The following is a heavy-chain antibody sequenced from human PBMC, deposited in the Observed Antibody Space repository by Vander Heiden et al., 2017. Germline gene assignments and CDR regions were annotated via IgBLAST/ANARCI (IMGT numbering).Heavy chain of an antibody. CDR2: ISSSGSTI. Sequence: QVQLVESGGGLVKPGGSLRLSCAASGFTFSDYYMSWIRQAPGKGLEWVSYISSSGSTIYYADAVKGRFTISRDNAKKSLYLKMKSMRAEDTAVYYFARDPAFWSGSGYWGQGTMVTVYS. D-gene: IGHD3-3*01. CDR3: ARDPAFWSGSGY. J-gene: IGHJ4*02. V-gene: IGHV3-11*01. CDR1: GFTFSDYY.